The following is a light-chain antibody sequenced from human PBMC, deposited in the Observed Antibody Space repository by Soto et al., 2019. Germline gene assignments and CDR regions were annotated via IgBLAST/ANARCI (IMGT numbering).Light chain of an antibody. CDR1: QSISSW. CDR2: KAS. Sequence: DIQMTQSPSTLSASVGDRVTITCRASQSISSWLAWYQQKPGNAPKLLIYKASCLESGVPSMFSGSGSGTEFTLTISSLQPDDFATYYCQQYNSYSQTFGQGTKVEIK. CDR3: QQYNSYSQT. V-gene: IGKV1-5*03. J-gene: IGKJ1*01.